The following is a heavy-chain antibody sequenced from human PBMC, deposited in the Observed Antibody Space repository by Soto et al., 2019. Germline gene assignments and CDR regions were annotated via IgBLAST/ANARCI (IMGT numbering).Heavy chain of an antibody. V-gene: IGHV3-11*01. CDR1: GFGFSDYY. J-gene: IGHJ6*02. CDR3: ARGGYCSGGRCLWKSTGLDV. D-gene: IGHD2-15*01. CDR2: ISSSGSTI. Sequence: QVQLVESGGGLVKPGGSLRLSCGASGFGFSDYYMSWVRQAPGKGLEWISYISSSGSTIFYAPSVKGRFTISRDNAQNFLDLQMDRLRAEDTAVYFCARGGYCSGGRCLWKSTGLDVWGRGTTVTVSS.